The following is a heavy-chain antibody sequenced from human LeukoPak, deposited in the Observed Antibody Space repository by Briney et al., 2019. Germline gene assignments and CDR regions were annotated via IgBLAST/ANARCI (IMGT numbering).Heavy chain of an antibody. CDR1: GFTYSRYW. Sequence: QSGDSLTLSCAASGFTYSRYWMRWARQAPGKGLEWVANIKQDGSKEVYVDSVRGRFTISRDNDKNSLFLQMNTLRAEDTAVYYCARDPYSSTWSYGMDVWGQGTTVSASS. CDR2: IKQDGSKE. D-gene: IGHD6-6*01. V-gene: IGHV3-7*03. J-gene: IGHJ6*02. CDR3: ARDPYSSTWSYGMDV.